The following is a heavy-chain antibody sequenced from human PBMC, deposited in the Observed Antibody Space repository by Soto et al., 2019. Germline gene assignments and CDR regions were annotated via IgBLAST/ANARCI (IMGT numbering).Heavy chain of an antibody. CDR3: GRDGGHAFTFNH. Sequence: QVQLVQSGAELRKPGASVKVSCKTSGYPFSAYYMHWVRQAHGQGPEWLGWTNPTKRATFYAQKFHGRVHLNSDTTINTVYMELTSLRSDDTAVYYCGRDGGHAFTFNHWRQGPLVIVSS. D-gene: IGHD3-16*01. CDR2: TNPTKRAT. V-gene: IGHV1-2*02. J-gene: IGHJ4*02. CDR1: GYPFSAYY.